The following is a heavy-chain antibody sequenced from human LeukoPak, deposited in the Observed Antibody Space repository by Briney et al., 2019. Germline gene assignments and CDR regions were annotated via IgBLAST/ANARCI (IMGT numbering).Heavy chain of an antibody. V-gene: IGHV4-4*07. D-gene: IGHD6-6*01. CDR3: AREGSATARPFVSNDY. J-gene: IGHJ4*02. CDR2: IHTSGNT. CDR1: GGSISSYY. Sequence: SETLSLTCTVSGGSISSYYWSWIRQPAGKGLEWIGRIHTSGNTDYNPSLKSRVTMSVDTSKNQFSPKVRSVTAADTAVYYCAREGSATARPFVSNDYWGQGTLVTVSS.